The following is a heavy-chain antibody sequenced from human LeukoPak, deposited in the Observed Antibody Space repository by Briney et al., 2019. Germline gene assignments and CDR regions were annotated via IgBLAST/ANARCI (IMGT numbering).Heavy chain of an antibody. CDR1: GYTFTSYD. V-gene: IGHV1-8*01. Sequence: ASVKVSCKASGYTFTSYDINWVRQATGQGLEWMGWMNPNSGNTGYAQKFQGRVTMTRNTSISTAYMELSRLRSDDTAVYYCARGEIVGATNWFDPWGQGTLVTVSS. CDR3: ARGEIVGATNWFDP. J-gene: IGHJ5*02. CDR2: MNPNSGNT. D-gene: IGHD1-26*01.